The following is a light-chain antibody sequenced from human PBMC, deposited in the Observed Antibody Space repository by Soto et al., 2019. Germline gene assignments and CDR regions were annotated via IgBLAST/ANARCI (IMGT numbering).Light chain of an antibody. V-gene: IGKV1-39*01. CDR3: QRSYRITRT. CDR1: QTISNN. Sequence: DIQMTQSPSSLSASVGDRVTITCRASQTISNNLNWYQQKPGEAPKLLIYAASTLQRGVPSRFSDSGSGTDFTLNISRRQPEDFATYSCQRSYRITRTFGQGTKLEIK. CDR2: AAS. J-gene: IGKJ2*01.